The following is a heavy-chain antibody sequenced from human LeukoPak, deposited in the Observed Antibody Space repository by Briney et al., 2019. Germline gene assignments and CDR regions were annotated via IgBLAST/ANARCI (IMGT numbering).Heavy chain of an antibody. CDR3: ARDKGYCSSTSCRTPYDAFDI. V-gene: IGHV1-69*13. Sequence: SVKVSCKASGGTFSSYAISWVRQAPGQGLEWMGGIIPIFGTANYAQKFQGRVTITADESTSTAYMELSSLRSEDTAVYYCARDKGYCSSTSCRTPYDAFDIWGQGTMVTVSS. CDR1: GGTFSSYA. CDR2: IIPIFGTA. D-gene: IGHD2-2*01. J-gene: IGHJ3*02.